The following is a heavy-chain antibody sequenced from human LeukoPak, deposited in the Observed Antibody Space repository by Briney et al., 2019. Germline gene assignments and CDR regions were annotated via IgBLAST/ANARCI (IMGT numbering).Heavy chain of an antibody. D-gene: IGHD6-6*01. CDR2: MNPNSGNT. J-gene: IGHJ4*02. V-gene: IGHV1-8*01. CDR1: GYTFTSYD. Sequence: ASVKVSCKASGYTFTSYDINWVRQATGQGLEWMGWMNPNSGNTGYAQKFQGRVTMTRSTSISTAYMELSSLRSDDPAVYYCARSPKASSPLGYWGQGTLVTVSS. CDR3: ARSPKASSPLGY.